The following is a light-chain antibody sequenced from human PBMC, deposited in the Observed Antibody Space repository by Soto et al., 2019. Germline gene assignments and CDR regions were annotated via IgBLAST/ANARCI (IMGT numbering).Light chain of an antibody. J-gene: IGKJ1*01. V-gene: IGKV2-30*01. Sequence: DVVLTQSPLSLPVTLGQPASISCRSSQGLVYGDGNTYLNWFHQRPGQPPRSLIPKVSVRDSGVPDRFSGSGSGTDFTLTISRVEAEDVGFSYCMQPPHWPPTFGQGPLVEIK. CDR2: KVS. CDR1: QGLVYGDGNTY. CDR3: MQPPHWPPT.